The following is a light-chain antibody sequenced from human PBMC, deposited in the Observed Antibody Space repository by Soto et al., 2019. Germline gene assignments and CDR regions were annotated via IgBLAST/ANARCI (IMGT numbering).Light chain of an antibody. V-gene: IGKV3-11*01. J-gene: IGKJ5*01. CDR2: DAS. CDR3: QQCSIWLIR. Sequence: EIVLTQTKATLSLSPGERATLSCRASQSVSSYLAWYQQKPGQDPRLLIYDASNRATGIPARFSGSGSGTDFTLNFSSIEAEDFVVYYCQQCSIWLIRFGHVGLLEVK. CDR1: QSVSSY.